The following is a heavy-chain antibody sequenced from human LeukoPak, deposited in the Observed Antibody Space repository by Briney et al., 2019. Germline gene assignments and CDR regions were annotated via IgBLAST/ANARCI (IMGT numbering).Heavy chain of an antibody. CDR3: ASSYGSNKNPFEY. D-gene: IGHD4-23*01. CDR1: GFTFSSYA. Sequence: GGSLRLSCAASGFTFSSYAMHWVRQAPGKGLEYVSAISSSGDSTYYANSVRGRFTISRDNSKNALYLQMGSLRAEDTAVYYCASSYGSNKNPFEYWGQGTLVTVSS. J-gene: IGHJ4*02. CDR2: ISSSGDST. V-gene: IGHV3-64*01.